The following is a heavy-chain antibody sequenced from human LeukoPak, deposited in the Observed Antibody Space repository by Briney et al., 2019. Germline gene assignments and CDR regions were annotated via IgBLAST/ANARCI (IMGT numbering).Heavy chain of an antibody. J-gene: IGHJ2*01. CDR2: IGTEDDT. Sequence: PGGSLRLSCTASGFTLRNYDMHWVRQTTEKGLEWASGIGTEDDTFYPDSVKGRFTISRENAKNSFYLQMNSLRAGDTAVYYCARGRFVLVPSLERWYFDLWGRGTLVTVSS. CDR1: GFTLRNYD. V-gene: IGHV3-13*01. D-gene: IGHD2-8*02. CDR3: ARGRFVLVPSLERWYFDL.